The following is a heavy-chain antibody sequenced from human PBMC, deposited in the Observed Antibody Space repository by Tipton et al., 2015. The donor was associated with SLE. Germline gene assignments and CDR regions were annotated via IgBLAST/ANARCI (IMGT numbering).Heavy chain of an antibody. CDR2: IRHDGSNK. V-gene: IGHV3-30*02. CDR1: GFTFSNYD. CDR3: AVWAFDF. J-gene: IGHJ4*02. D-gene: IGHD3-16*01. Sequence: SLRLSCAASGFTFSNYDMHWVRLVPGKGLEWVALIRHDGSNKYYADSVKGRFTASRDNSKNTLYLQMNSLRSDDTAVYYCAVWAFDFWGQGTLVTVSS.